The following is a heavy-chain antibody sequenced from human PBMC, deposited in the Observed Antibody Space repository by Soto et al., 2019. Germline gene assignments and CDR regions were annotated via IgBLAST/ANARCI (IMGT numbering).Heavy chain of an antibody. CDR1: GFTFSSYA. V-gene: IGHV3-23*01. J-gene: IGHJ4*02. Sequence: PGGSLRLSCAASGFTFSSYAMSWVRQAPGKGLEWVSAISGSGGSTYYADSVKGRFTISRDNSKNTLYLQMNSLRAEGTAVYYCAKAQPGCSSTSCPFDYWGQGTLVTVAS. D-gene: IGHD2-2*01. CDR2: ISGSGGST. CDR3: AKAQPGCSSTSCPFDY.